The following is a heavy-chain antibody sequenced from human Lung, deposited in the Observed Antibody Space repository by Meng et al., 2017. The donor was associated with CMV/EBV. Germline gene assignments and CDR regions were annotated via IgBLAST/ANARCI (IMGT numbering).Heavy chain of an antibody. CDR1: GLTFSSYA. J-gene: IGHJ4*02. Sequence: GESXKISCAASGLTFSSYAMSWVRQAPGKGLEWVSAISGSGGSTYYADSVKGRFTISRDNSKNTLYLQMNSLRAEDTAVYYCAKYIAAAGILSVYFDYWGPG. D-gene: IGHD6-13*01. CDR2: ISGSGGST. CDR3: AKYIAAAGILSVYFDY. V-gene: IGHV3-23*01.